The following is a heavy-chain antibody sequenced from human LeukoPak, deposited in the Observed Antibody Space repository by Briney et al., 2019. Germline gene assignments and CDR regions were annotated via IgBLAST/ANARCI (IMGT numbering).Heavy chain of an antibody. CDR3: ARGLFRFCSSGSCLSPFDY. D-gene: IGHD2-15*01. J-gene: IGHJ4*02. Sequence: GRSLRVSCTASGFTFSNYAMYWVRQALGKGLEWVAVISYDGSNKNYGDSVKGLFTISRDNSKKTLYLQMNSLRAEDTAVYYCARGLFRFCSSGSCLSPFDYWGQGTLVTVSS. CDR2: ISYDGSNK. CDR1: GFTFSNYA. V-gene: IGHV3-30*04.